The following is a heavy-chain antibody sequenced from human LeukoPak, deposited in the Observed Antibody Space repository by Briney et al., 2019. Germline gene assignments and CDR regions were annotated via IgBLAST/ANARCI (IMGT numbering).Heavy chain of an antibody. CDR1: GGSISSYY. J-gene: IGHJ5*02. CDR2: IHYSGST. D-gene: IGHD6-13*01. CDR3: ARVLAAAGTRFWYNWFDP. Sequence: SETLSLTCTVSGGSISSYYWSWIRQPPGKGLEWIGYIHYSGSTNYNPSLKSRVTISVDTSKNQFSLKLSSVTAADTAVYYCARVLAAAGTRFWYNWFDPWGQGTLVTVSS. V-gene: IGHV4-59*01.